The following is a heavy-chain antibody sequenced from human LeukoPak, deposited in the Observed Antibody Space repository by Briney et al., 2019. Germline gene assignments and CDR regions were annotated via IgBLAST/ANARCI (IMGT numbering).Heavy chain of an antibody. CDR3: ARKTYYDFWSGYYTPPQNNWFDP. CDR2: INHSGST. V-gene: IGHV4-34*01. J-gene: IGHJ5*02. CDR1: GFTFSSYS. Sequence: GSLRLSCAASGFTFSSYSMNWVRQAPGKGLEWIGEINHSGSTNYNPSLKSRVTISVDTSKNQFSLKLSSVTAADTAVYYCARKTYYDFWSGYYTPPQNNWFDPWGQGTLVTVSS. D-gene: IGHD3-3*01.